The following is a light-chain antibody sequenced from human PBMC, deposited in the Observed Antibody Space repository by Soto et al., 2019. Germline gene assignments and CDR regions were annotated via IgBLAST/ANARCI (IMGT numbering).Light chain of an antibody. CDR3: CSYTTSTTYV. V-gene: IGLV2-14*03. CDR1: VSDVGGYDS. CDR2: GVN. J-gene: IGLJ1*01. Sequence: QSVLTQPASVSGSPGRSITISCTGTVSDVGGYDSVSWYQQHPGRAPKLIIYGVNNRPSGVSNRFSASKSADTASLTISGLQAEDEANYYCCSYTTSTTYVCGTGTKVTVL.